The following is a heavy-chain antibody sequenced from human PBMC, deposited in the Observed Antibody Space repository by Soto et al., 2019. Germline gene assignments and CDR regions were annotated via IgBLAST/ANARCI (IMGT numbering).Heavy chain of an antibody. CDR3: ARGKVYYDYVWGSYRENYYYYGMDV. V-gene: IGHV4-61*01. D-gene: IGHD3-16*02. CDR2: IYYSGST. Sequence: SETLSLTCTVSGGSVSSGSYYWSWIRQPPGKGLEWIGYIYYSGSTNYNPSLKSRVTISVDTSKNQFSLKLSSVTVADTAVYYCARGKVYYDYVWGSYRENYYYYGMDVWGQGTRVTVSS. J-gene: IGHJ6*02. CDR1: GGSVSSGSYY.